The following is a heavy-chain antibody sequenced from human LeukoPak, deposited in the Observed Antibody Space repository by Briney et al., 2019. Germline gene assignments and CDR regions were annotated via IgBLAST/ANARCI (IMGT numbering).Heavy chain of an antibody. V-gene: IGHV3-48*04. CDR3: VQSITMFIG. CDR2: IDSDTPTI. J-gene: IGHJ4*02. Sequence: GGSLRLSCAASGFTFSTYSMNWVRQAPGKGLGWLSYIDSDTPTIYYADSVKGRFTISRDNGKNSLYLQMNSLRAEDTALYYCVQSITMFIGWGQGTLVTVSS. D-gene: IGHD3-10*02. CDR1: GFTFSTYS.